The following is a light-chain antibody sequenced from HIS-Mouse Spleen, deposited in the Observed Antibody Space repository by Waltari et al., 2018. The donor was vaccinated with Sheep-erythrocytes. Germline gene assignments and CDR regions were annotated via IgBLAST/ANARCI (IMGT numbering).Light chain of an antibody. CDR2: YKSDSDK. Sequence: QAVLTQPSSLSASPGASASPTCTLRSGINVGTYRIYWYQPKPGSPPQYLLRYKSDSDKQQGSGVPSRFSGSKDALANAGILLISGLQSEDEADYYCMIWHSSAWVFGGGTKLTVL. CDR1: SGINVGTYR. CDR3: MIWHSSAWV. V-gene: IGLV5-45*03. J-gene: IGLJ3*02.